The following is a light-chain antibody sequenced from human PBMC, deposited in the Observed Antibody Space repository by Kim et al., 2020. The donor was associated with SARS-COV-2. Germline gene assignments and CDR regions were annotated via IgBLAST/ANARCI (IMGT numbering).Light chain of an antibody. CDR2: AAS. J-gene: IGKJ1*01. Sequence: ASVGERGTSTCRARQDISNYLAWFQLKPGKAPKLLIYAASALQPGVPSRFSGSGSGTDFTLTVTSLQPEDVATYYCQKCDSAPWTFGQGTKVDIK. CDR1: QDISNY. CDR3: QKCDSAPWT. V-gene: IGKV1-27*01.